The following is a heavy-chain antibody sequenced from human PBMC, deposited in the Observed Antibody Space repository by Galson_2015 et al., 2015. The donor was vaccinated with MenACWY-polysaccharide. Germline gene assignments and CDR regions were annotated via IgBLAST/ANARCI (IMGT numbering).Heavy chain of an antibody. CDR2: IYHSGST. Sequence: LSLTCTVSGGSISSYYWSWIRQPPGKGLEWIGEIYHSGSTNYNPSLKSRVTVSVDKSKNQFSLKLSSVTAADTAVYYCARDHRWCSSTSCYFRYFDLWGRGTLVTVSS. CDR3: ARDHRWCSSTSCYFRYFDL. D-gene: IGHD2-2*01. V-gene: IGHV4-59*12. CDR1: GGSISSYY. J-gene: IGHJ2*01.